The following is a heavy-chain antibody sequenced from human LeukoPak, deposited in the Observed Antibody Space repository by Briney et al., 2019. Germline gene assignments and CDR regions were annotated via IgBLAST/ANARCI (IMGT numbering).Heavy chain of an antibody. V-gene: IGHV7-4-1*02. J-gene: IGHJ5*02. Sequence: ASLKVSCKASGYTFTGYYMHWVRQAPGQGLEWMGWINTNTGNPTYAQGFTGRFVFSLDTSVSTAYLQISSLKAEDTAVYYCARDRYCSSTSCPPHWFDPWGQGTLVTVSS. CDR3: ARDRYCSSTSCPPHWFDP. CDR1: GYTFTGYY. CDR2: INTNTGNP. D-gene: IGHD2-2*01.